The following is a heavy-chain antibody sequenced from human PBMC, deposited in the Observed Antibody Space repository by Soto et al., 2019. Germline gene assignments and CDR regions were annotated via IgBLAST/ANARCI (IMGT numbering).Heavy chain of an antibody. CDR2: IYWDDDE. CDR3: AHRQVHNWNDVGFAP. J-gene: IGHJ5*02. Sequence: QITLKESGPTLVKPTQTLTLTCTFSGFSLRTSGVGVGWIRQPPGKALEWLALIYWDDDERYSPSLKSRLTITKDTSKNQVVLTMTNMDPVDTATYYCAHRQVHNWNDVGFAPWGQGTLVTVSS. D-gene: IGHD1-1*01. V-gene: IGHV2-5*02. CDR1: GFSLRTSGVG.